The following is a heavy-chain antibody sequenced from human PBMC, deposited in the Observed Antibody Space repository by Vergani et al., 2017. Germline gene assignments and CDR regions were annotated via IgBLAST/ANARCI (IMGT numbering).Heavy chain of an antibody. CDR3: ARDLRLLYNRFDP. Sequence: QVQLVESGGGVVQPGRSLRLSCAASGFTFNQYGMHWVRQAPGKGLEWVAVTWYDGNNKQYADSVKGRFTIYRDNSKSTMYPKMNSLRDEDTGVYYCARDLRLLYNRFDPWGQGTLVTVSS. V-gene: IGHV3-33*01. CDR2: TWYDGNNK. CDR1: GFTFNQYG. J-gene: IGHJ5*02. D-gene: IGHD1-14*01.